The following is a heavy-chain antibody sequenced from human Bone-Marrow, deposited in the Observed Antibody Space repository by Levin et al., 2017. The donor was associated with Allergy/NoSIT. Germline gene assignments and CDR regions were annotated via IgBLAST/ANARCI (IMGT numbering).Heavy chain of an antibody. Sequence: GGSLRLSCAVSGSNFYNFGLHWVRQVPGKGLEWVAGILWSRSRVDYADSVRGRFTISIDNAKNSLYLQMDRLRPDDTALYFCTQDLLPGGADVWGRGTTVTVSS. CDR2: ILWSRSRV. CDR3: TQDLLPGGADV. D-gene: IGHD1-26*01. V-gene: IGHV3-9*01. CDR1: GSNFYNFG. J-gene: IGHJ6*02.